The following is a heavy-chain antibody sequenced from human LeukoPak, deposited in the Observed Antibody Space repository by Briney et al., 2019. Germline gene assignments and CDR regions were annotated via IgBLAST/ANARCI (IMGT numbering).Heavy chain of an antibody. CDR3: ARDGSGRSNGGDAFDI. V-gene: IGHV4-34*01. Sequence: PSETLSLTCAVYGVSFSGYYWSWIRQPPGKGLEWIGEINHSGSTNYNPSLKSRVTISVDTSKNQFSLKLSSVTAADTAVYYCARDGSGRSNGGDAFDIWGQGTMVTVSS. CDR2: INHSGST. CDR1: GVSFSGYY. J-gene: IGHJ3*02. D-gene: IGHD3-10*01.